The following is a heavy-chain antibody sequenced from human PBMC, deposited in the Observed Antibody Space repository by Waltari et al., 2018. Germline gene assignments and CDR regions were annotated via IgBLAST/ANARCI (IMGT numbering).Heavy chain of an antibody. CDR3: ATGSGTYSPDY. D-gene: IGHD1-26*01. CDR2: VDPCGGET. J-gene: IGHJ4*02. Sequence: EVQLVQSGAEVKNPGAAVKISCKVSGYTFTDYSLHWAQQAPGKGLDLMGLVDPCGGETVSAKRCQARLTITADTSADTAYMELSSLRSEATAVYYCATGSGTYSPDYWGQGTLVTVSS. V-gene: IGHV1-69-2*01. CDR1: GYTFTDYS.